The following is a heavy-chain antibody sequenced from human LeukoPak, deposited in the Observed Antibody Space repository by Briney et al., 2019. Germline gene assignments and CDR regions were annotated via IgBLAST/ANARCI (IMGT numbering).Heavy chain of an antibody. CDR3: ARDGQSIAVAGSEGYYYGMDV. CDR1: GYTFTSYG. Sequence: ASVKVSCKASGYTFTSYGISWVRQAPGQGLEWMGWISAYNGNTNYAQKLQGRVTMTTDTSTSTAYMELGSLRSDDTAVYYCARDGQSIAVAGSEGYYYGMDVWGQGTTVTVSS. CDR2: ISAYNGNT. V-gene: IGHV1-18*01. D-gene: IGHD6-19*01. J-gene: IGHJ6*02.